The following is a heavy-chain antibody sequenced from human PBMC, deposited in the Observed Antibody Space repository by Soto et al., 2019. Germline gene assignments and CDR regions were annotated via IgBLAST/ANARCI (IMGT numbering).Heavy chain of an antibody. CDR3: VGFKSSTIFSH. D-gene: IGHD3-9*01. CDR2: VFYSGRT. J-gene: IGHJ4*02. CDR1: GGSISSAPSY. V-gene: IGHV4-39*01. Sequence: WETLSLTCTVAGGSISSAPSYWAWIRQPPGKGLEWIGHVFYSGRTTYSPSLRSRVSISADTSKNQFSLKLSSMTAADAAVYFCVGFKSSTIFSHSGQGTLVTVSS.